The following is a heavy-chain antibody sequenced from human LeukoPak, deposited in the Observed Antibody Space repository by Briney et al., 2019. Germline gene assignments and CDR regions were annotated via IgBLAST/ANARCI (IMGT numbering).Heavy chain of an antibody. V-gene: IGHV4-59*01. J-gene: IGHJ3*02. D-gene: IGHD5-18*01. CDR1: GGSISSYY. Sequence: SETLSLTCTVSGGSISSYYWSWIRQPPGKGLEWIGYIYYSGSTNYNPSLKSRVTISVDTSKNQFSLKLSSVTAADTAVYYCARRDSYGADAFDIWGQGTTVTVSS. CDR3: ARRDSYGADAFDI. CDR2: IYYSGST.